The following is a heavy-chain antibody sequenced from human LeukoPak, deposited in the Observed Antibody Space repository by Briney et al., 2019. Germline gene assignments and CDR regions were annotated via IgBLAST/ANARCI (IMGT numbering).Heavy chain of an antibody. Sequence: GRSLRLSCAASGFTFSSYGMHWVRQAPGKGLEWVSYISNSGSAIYYADSVKGRFTISRDNAKNSLYLQMNSLRVEDTAVYYCARSPGALSYWGQGTLVTVSS. J-gene: IGHJ4*02. V-gene: IGHV3-48*04. D-gene: IGHD3-3*02. CDR2: ISNSGSAI. CDR3: ARSPGALSY. CDR1: GFTFSSYG.